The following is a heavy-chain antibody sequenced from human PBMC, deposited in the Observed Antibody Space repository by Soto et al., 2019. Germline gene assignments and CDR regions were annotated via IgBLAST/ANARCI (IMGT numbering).Heavy chain of an antibody. Sequence: QVQLQESGPGLVKPSETLSLTCTVSGGSVSSGSYYWSWIRQPPGKGLEWIGYIYYSGSTNYSPSLKSRVTISVDTSKNQFSLKLSSVTAADTAVYYCARGPPYYYDSSGYYYDARVWYFDLWGRGTLVTVSS. V-gene: IGHV4-61*01. CDR3: ARGPPYYYDSSGYYYDARVWYFDL. CDR2: IYYSGST. D-gene: IGHD3-22*01. CDR1: GGSVSSGSYY. J-gene: IGHJ2*01.